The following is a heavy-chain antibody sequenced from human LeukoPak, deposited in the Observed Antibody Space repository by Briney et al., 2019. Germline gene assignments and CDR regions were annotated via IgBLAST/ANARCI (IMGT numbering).Heavy chain of an antibody. CDR3: ARDNPYYYGSGSYYNGVYYYGMDV. CDR1: GGSISSYY. V-gene: IGHV4-59*01. J-gene: IGHJ6*02. CDR2: IYYSGST. D-gene: IGHD3-10*01. Sequence: SETLSLTCTVTGGSISSYYWSWIRQPPGKGLEWIGYIYYSGSTNYNPSLKSRVTISVDTSKNQFSLKLSSVTAADTAVYYCARDNPYYYGSGSYYNGVYYYGMDVWGQGTTVTVSS.